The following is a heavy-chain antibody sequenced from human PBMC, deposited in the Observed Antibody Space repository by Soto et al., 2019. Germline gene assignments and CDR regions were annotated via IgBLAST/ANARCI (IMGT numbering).Heavy chain of an antibody. CDR3: ARDYPPYYDILTGYYSPLPDGVDV. D-gene: IGHD3-9*01. J-gene: IGHJ6*02. CDR2: ISSSGSTI. Sequence: GGSLRLSCAASGFTFSSYEMNWVRQAPGKGLEWVSYISSSGSTIYYADSVKGRFTISRDNAKNSLYLQMNSLRAEDTAVYYCARDYPPYYDILTGYYSPLPDGVDVWGQGTTVTVSS. V-gene: IGHV3-48*03. CDR1: GFTFSSYE.